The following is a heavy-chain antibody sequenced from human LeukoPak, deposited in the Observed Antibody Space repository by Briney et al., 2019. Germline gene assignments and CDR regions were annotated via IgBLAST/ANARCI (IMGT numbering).Heavy chain of an antibody. Sequence: PGGSLRLSCAASGFTFSTYNMNWVRQAPGKGLEWVSSITSSSSYTFYADSVKGRFTITRDNPKNTLYLQMNSLRAEDTAVYYCARDRQQQLASFDYWGQGTLVTVSS. V-gene: IGHV3-21*01. D-gene: IGHD6-13*01. CDR1: GFTFSTYN. CDR3: ARDRQQQLASFDY. J-gene: IGHJ4*02. CDR2: ITSSSSYT.